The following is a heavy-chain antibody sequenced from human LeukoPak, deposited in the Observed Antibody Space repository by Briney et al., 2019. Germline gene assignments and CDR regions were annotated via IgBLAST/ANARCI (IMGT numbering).Heavy chain of an antibody. Sequence: GGSLRLSCAASGFTVSSTYMSWVRQAPGKGLEWVSIIYSGGGTYYADSVKGRFTISRDDSKNTLYLQMNSLKAEDTAVYFCTTFAFHHGYFDYWGQGTLVTVSS. CDR1: GFTVSSTY. D-gene: IGHD1-14*01. V-gene: IGHV3-66*01. CDR3: TTFAFHHGYFDY. J-gene: IGHJ4*02. CDR2: IYSGGGT.